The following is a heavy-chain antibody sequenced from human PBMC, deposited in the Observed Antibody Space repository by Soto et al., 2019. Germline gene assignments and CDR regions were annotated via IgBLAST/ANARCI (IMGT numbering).Heavy chain of an antibody. J-gene: IGHJ6*02. CDR3: AKPLQQWLLQGSGVDV. D-gene: IGHD6-19*01. CDR2: ISGDTATT. Sequence: PGGFLRLSCAASGFSFSEYSMTWVRQAPGKGLQWVSAISGDTATTHYADSVKGRFTISRDNSRDTLYLQMNSLRVEDTAIYYCAKPLQQWLLQGSGVDVWGQGTTVTVSS. CDR1: GFSFSEYS. V-gene: IGHV3-23*01.